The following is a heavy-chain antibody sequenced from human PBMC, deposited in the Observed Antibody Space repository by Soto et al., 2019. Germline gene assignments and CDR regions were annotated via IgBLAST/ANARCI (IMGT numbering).Heavy chain of an antibody. CDR3: ARGQDIVVVPAARAHAFDI. J-gene: IGHJ3*02. CDR2: IIPIFGTA. CDR1: GGTFSSYA. Sequence: SLKLSCKASGGTFSSYAISWVRQAPGQGLEWMGGIIPIFGTANYAQKFQGRVTITADESTSTAYMELSSLRSEDTAVYYCARGQDIVVVPAARAHAFDIWGLGTMVTVSS. V-gene: IGHV1-69*13. D-gene: IGHD2-2*01.